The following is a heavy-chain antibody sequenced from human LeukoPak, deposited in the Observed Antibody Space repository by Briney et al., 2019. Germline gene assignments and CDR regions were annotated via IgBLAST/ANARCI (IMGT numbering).Heavy chain of an antibody. CDR3: ARASEVVEVVGNPAVYYYMDV. CDR1: GGSISSTNW. Sequence: SGTLSLTCAVSGGSISSTNWWSWVRQPPGKGLEWIGEIYHTGSTNYNPSLKSRVTISVDKSKNQFSLKLSSVTAADTAVYYCARASEVVEVVGNPAVYYYMDVWGKGTTVTVSS. J-gene: IGHJ6*03. CDR2: IYHTGST. V-gene: IGHV4-4*02. D-gene: IGHD2-15*01.